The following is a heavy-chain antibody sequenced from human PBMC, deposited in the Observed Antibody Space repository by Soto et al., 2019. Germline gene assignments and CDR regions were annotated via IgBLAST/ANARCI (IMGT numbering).Heavy chain of an antibody. CDR1: GGSISSSDYY. CDR2: IFHSGTT. J-gene: IGHJ6*02. CDR3: ARGAGSPTYYYGVDV. D-gene: IGHD6-13*01. V-gene: IGHV4-39*01. Sequence: LPETLSLTCTVSGGSISSSDYYWAWVRQPPGKGLEWIGSIFHSGTTYYNPSLKSRVTISVDTSKNQFSLMLSAVTAADTAVYYCARGAGSPTYYYGVDVWGQGTTVTVSS.